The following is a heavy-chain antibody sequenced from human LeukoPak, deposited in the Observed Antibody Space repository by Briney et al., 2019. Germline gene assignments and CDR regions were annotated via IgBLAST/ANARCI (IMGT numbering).Heavy chain of an antibody. V-gene: IGHV4-38-2*01. J-gene: IGHJ4*02. CDR2: IYHSGST. CDR1: GYSISSGYY. D-gene: IGHD1-26*01. CDR3: AWLLGAELQCGD. Sequence: SETLSLTCAVSGYSISSGYYWGWIRQPPGKGLEWIGSIYHSGSTYYNPSLKSRVTISVDTSKNQFSLKLSSVTAADTAVYYWAWLLGAELQCGDWGQGTLVSVSS.